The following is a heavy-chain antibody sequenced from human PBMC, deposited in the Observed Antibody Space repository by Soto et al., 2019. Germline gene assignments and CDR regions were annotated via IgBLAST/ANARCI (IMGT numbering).Heavy chain of an antibody. CDR1: SGSISSDY. CDR2: IYYGGST. CDR3: ARWRCNTGSCYFDY. J-gene: IGHJ4*03. D-gene: IGHD2-8*02. V-gene: IGHV4-59*08. Sequence: SETLSLTCTVSSGSISSDYWGWIRQPPGKGLEWLGHIYYGGSTNYNSSLKSRVTISVDTSKNQFSRKLSSVSAADTAVYYCARWRCNTGSCYFDYWGQGILVTVSS.